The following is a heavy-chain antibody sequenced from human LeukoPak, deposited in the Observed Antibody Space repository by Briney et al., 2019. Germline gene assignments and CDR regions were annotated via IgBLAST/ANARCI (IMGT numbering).Heavy chain of an antibody. V-gene: IGHV3-53*01. J-gene: IGHJ4*02. CDR3: ARLAVAGYYFDY. Sequence: GGSLRLSCAASGFTFSNAWMSWVRQAPGKGLEWISVIYSGGSTYYADSVKGRFTISRDNSKNTLYLQMNSLRAEDTAVYYCARLAVAGYYFDYWGQGTLVTVSS. CDR2: IYSGGST. CDR1: GFTFSNAW. D-gene: IGHD6-19*01.